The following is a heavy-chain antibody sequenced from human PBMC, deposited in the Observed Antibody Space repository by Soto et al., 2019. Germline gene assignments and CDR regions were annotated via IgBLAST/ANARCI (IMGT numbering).Heavy chain of an antibody. V-gene: IGHV1-8*01. D-gene: IGHD3-10*01. CDR2: INPNSGNI. J-gene: IGHJ4*02. CDR1: GDTFTTYD. CDR3: ARGRASGSYYILAY. Sequence: ASVEVSCKASGDTFTTYDINWVRQATGHGLEWMGWINPNSGNIGYAQRFQGRVTMTRDTAIRTAYMEVSSLRSDDTAVYYCARGRASGSYYILAYWGQGTLVTLSS.